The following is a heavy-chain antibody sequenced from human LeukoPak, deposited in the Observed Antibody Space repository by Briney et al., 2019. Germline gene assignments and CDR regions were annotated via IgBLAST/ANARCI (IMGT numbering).Heavy chain of an antibody. Sequence: GASVKVSCKASGYTFTSYIISWVRQAPGQGLEWMGWINAYNGNTDYAQRVQGRVTMTTDTSTSTAYMELRSLRSADTAVYYCARERHIAAAVYYYYMAVWSKGTPVTVSS. CDR3: ARERHIAAAVYYYYMAV. CDR1: GYTFTSYI. D-gene: IGHD6-13*01. V-gene: IGHV1-18*01. CDR2: INAYNGNT. J-gene: IGHJ6*03.